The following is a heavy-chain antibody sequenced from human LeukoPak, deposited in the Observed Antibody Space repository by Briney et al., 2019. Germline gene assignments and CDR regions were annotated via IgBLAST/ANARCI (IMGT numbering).Heavy chain of an antibody. CDR1: GFTFSSYG. CDR3: AKDQRELLWFGELSHFDY. D-gene: IGHD3-10*01. Sequence: GTLRLSCAASGFTFSSYGMSWVRQAPGKGLEWVSGISGSGGSTYYADSVKGRFTISRDNSKNTLYLQMNSLRAEDTAVYYRAKDQRELLWFGELSHFDYWGQGTLVTVSS. J-gene: IGHJ4*02. V-gene: IGHV3-23*01. CDR2: ISGSGGST.